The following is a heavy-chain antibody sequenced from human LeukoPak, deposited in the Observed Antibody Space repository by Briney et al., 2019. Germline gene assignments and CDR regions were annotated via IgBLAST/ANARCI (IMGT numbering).Heavy chain of an antibody. CDR3: ARELWYFDL. Sequence: SETLSLTCTVSGGSISSSSYYWGWIRQPPGKGLEWIGSIYYSGSTYYNPSLKSRVTISVDTSKNQFSLKLSSVTAADTAVYYCARELWYFDLWGRGTLVTVSS. CDR1: GGSISSSSYY. V-gene: IGHV4-39*02. J-gene: IGHJ2*01. CDR2: IYYSGST.